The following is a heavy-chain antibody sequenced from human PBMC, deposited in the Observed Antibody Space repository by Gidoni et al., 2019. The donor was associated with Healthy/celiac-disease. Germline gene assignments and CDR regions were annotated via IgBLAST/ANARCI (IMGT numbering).Heavy chain of an antibody. J-gene: IGHJ6*02. CDR1: GFTFSSYD. V-gene: IGHV3-13*04. D-gene: IGHD6-13*01. Sequence: EVQLVESGGGLVQPGGSLRLSCAASGFTFSSYDMHWVRQATGKGLEWVSAIGTAGDTYYPGSVKGRFTISRENAKNSLYLQVNSLRAGDTAVYYCARDRAAAGYYYYGMDVWGQGTTVTVSS. CDR3: ARDRAAAGYYYYGMDV. CDR2: IGTAGDT.